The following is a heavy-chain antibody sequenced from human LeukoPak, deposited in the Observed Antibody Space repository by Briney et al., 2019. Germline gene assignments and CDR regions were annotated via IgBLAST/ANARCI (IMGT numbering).Heavy chain of an antibody. CDR1: GDSVSSDSAA. V-gene: IGHV6-1*01. J-gene: IGHJ4*02. CDR2: TYYRSKWYY. CDR3: ARIRDLGPDY. Sequence: SQTLSLTCAISGDSVSSDSAAWNWIRQSPSRGLEWLGRTYYRSKWYYHYAVSMKSRITVNPDTSKNQFSLRLNSVTPEDTAVYYCARIRDLGPDYWGQGTLVTVSS. D-gene: IGHD1-26*01.